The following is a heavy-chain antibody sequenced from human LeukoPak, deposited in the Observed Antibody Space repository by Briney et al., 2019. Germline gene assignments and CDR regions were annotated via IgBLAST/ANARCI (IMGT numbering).Heavy chain of an antibody. CDR3: ARAITNYGYIFDY. Sequence: GGSLRLSCAASGFTFSSYEMNWVRQAPGKGLEWVSSISSSSSYIYYADSVKGRFTISRDNAKNSLSLQMNSLRAEDTAVYYCARAITNYGYIFDYWGQGTLVTVSS. D-gene: IGHD5-18*01. CDR2: ISSSSSYI. CDR1: GFTFSSYE. V-gene: IGHV3-21*01. J-gene: IGHJ4*02.